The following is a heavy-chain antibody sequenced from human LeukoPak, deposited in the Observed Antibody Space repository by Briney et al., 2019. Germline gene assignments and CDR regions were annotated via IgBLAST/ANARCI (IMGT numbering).Heavy chain of an antibody. CDR2: ARNKANSHTT. Sequence: PGGSLRLSCVASGFTFSDCYMDWVRQAPGKGLEWVGRARNKANSHTTEYAASVKGRFIISRDDSKSSLYLQMNSLKTEDTAVYFCARRGFSDSRGYYPDFDYWGRGTLVTVSS. CDR3: ARRGFSDSRGYYPDFDY. D-gene: IGHD3-22*01. CDR1: GFTFSDCY. V-gene: IGHV3-72*01. J-gene: IGHJ4*02.